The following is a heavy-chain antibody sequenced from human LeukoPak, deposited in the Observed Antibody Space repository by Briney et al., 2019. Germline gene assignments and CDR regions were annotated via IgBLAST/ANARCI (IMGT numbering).Heavy chain of an antibody. V-gene: IGHV4-38-2*02. D-gene: IGHD1-26*01. J-gene: IGHJ5*02. Sequence: PSETLSLTCTVSGYSISSGYYWGWIRQPPGKGLEWIGSIYHSGSTYYNPSLKSRVTTSVDTSKNQFSLNLSSLTAADTAVYYCARHEYSGSYYGLSWFDPWGQGTLVTVSS. CDR3: ARHEYSGSYYGLSWFDP. CDR2: IYHSGST. CDR1: GYSISSGYY.